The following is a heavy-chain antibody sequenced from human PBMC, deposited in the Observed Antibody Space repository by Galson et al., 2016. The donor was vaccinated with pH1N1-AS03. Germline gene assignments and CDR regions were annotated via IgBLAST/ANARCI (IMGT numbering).Heavy chain of an antibody. Sequence: TLSLTCTVSNGSISTYYWSWIRQPPGKGPEWIGYIYYGGRTNYNPSLKSQVTISVDPPKNQFSLKLNFVTTADTAVYFCARAQRSRYYFDNWGQGTLIAVSS. CDR3: ARAQRSRYYFDN. J-gene: IGHJ5*02. D-gene: IGHD3-22*01. CDR1: NGSISTYY. V-gene: IGHV4-59*01. CDR2: IYYGGRT.